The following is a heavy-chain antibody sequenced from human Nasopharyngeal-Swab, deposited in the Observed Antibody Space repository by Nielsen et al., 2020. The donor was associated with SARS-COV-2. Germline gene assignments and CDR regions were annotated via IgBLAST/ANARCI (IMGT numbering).Heavy chain of an antibody. J-gene: IGHJ5*02. CDR1: GYTFTGYG. V-gene: IGHV1-8*02. Sequence: ASVKVSCKSSGYTFTGYGFTWVRQAPGQGLEWMGWVSAYSGNTNYAQKFQGRVTMTRNTSISTAYMELSSLRSEDTAVYYCARGNGYSGSYYWFDPWGQGTLVTVSS. CDR3: ARGNGYSGSYYWFDP. CDR2: VSAYSGNT. D-gene: IGHD1-26*01.